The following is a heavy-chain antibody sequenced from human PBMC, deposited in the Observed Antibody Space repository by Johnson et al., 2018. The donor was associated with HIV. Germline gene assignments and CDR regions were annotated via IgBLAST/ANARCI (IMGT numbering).Heavy chain of an antibody. D-gene: IGHD7-27*01. CDR1: GFTFEDHG. CDR3: ARDPTTHSSRLTGDFGAFEI. J-gene: IGHJ3*02. Sequence: VQLVESGGGVVRPGGSLRLSCVASGFTFEDHGMSWVRQAPGMGLEWVAGFNWNGDTTSYADSVKGRFTIPSDNAKNSMYLQMDGPRAEATAFYYCARDPTTHSSRLTGDFGAFEIWGQGTMVTVSS. CDR2: FNWNGDTT. V-gene: IGHV3-20*04.